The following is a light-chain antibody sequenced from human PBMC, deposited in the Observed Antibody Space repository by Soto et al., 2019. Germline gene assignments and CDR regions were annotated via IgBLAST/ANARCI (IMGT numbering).Light chain of an antibody. CDR1: QSLLHSNGYNY. CDR2: LGS. V-gene: IGKV2-28*01. Sequence: DIVMTQSPLSLPVTPGEPASISCRSSQSLLHSNGYNYLDWYVQKPGQSPQLLIYLGSNRASGVHDRFSGSGSGTDFTLKINRVEAEDVGVYYCMQALQTPRTFGQGTKLEIK. CDR3: MQALQTPRT. J-gene: IGKJ2*02.